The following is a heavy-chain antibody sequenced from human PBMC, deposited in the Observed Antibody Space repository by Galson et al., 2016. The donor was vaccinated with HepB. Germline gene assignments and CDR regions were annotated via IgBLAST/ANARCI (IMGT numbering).Heavy chain of an antibody. Sequence: SLRLSCAASGFTFTTYWMSWVRQAPGKGLEWVANIKQDESEKFYVDSVKGRFTVSRDNAKTQFSLKLTSMTAADPAVYYCARVVVAATNWFDTWGQGTLVTVSS. CDR2: IKQDESEK. J-gene: IGHJ5*02. V-gene: IGHV3-7*04. CDR1: GFTFTTYW. CDR3: ARVVVAATNWFDT. D-gene: IGHD2-15*01.